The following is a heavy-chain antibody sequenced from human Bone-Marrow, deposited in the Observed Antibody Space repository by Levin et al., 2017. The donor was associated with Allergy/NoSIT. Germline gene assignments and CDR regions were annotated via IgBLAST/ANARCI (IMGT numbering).Heavy chain of an antibody. V-gene: IGHV3-21*01. Sequence: LSLTCAASGFTFLSYTMAWVRQAPGKGLEWVSSISSSSRHIYYADSLKGRFTISRDNAKNSLYLQMSSLRVEDTAVYYCARGLRGMATITGVHSWGQGTLVTVSS. CDR2: ISSSSRHI. D-gene: IGHD5-24*01. CDR1: GFTFLSYT. J-gene: IGHJ4*02. CDR3: ARGLRGMATITGVHS.